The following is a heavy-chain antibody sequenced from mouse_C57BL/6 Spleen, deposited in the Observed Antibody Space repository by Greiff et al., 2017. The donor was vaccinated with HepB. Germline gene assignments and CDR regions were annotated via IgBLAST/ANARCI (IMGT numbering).Heavy chain of an antibody. Sequence: EVKLQQSGPELVKPGASVKMSCKASGYTFTDYNMHWVKQSHGKSLEWIGYINPNNGGTSYNQKFKGKATLTVNKSSSTAYMELRSLTSEDSAVYYCARREDYYGSSPFAYWGQGTLVTVSA. CDR2: INPNNGGT. CDR3: ARREDYYGSSPFAY. CDR1: GYTFTDYN. J-gene: IGHJ3*01. D-gene: IGHD1-1*01. V-gene: IGHV1-22*01.